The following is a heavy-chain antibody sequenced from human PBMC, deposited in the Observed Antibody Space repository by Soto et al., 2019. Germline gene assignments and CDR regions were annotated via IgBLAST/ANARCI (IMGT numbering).Heavy chain of an antibody. Sequence: QVQLQQWGAGLLKPSETLSLTCAVYGGSFSGYYWSWIRQPPGKGLEWIGEINHSGSTNYNPSLKSRVTISVDTSRNQFSLKLSSVTAADTAVYYCASRRVVANLDYWGQGTLVTVSS. CDR3: ASRRVVANLDY. CDR1: GGSFSGYY. CDR2: INHSGST. J-gene: IGHJ4*02. V-gene: IGHV4-34*01. D-gene: IGHD5-12*01.